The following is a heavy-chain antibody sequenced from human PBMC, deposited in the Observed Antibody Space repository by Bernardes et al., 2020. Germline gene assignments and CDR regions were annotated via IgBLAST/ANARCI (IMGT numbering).Heavy chain of an antibody. CDR1: GGSISSYY. D-gene: IGHD3-10*01. CDR3: AGAPMVRGGPMRYYYYYMDV. V-gene: IGHV4-59*01. CDR2: IYYSGST. Sequence: SETLSLTCTVSGGSISSYYWSWIRQPPGKGLEWIGYIYYSGSTNYNPSLKSRVTISVDTSKNQFSLKLSSVTAADTAVYYCAGAPMVRGGPMRYYYYYMDVWGKGTTVTVSS. J-gene: IGHJ6*03.